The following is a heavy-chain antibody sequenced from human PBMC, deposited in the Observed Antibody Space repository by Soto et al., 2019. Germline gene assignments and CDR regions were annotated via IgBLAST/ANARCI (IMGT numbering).Heavy chain of an antibody. V-gene: IGHV4-31*03. CDR3: ARDKDLQPTVWGF. CDR2: VYYSGAT. J-gene: IGHJ4*02. CDR1: GDSMATGGHY. Sequence: SETLSLTCTVSGDSMATGGHYYNWIRQVPGKGLEWIGYVYYSGATHYTPSLRARTTISRDTSKNQFSLRLISVTAADTALYYCARDKDLQPTVWGFWGQGIQVTVSS. D-gene: IGHD3-16*01.